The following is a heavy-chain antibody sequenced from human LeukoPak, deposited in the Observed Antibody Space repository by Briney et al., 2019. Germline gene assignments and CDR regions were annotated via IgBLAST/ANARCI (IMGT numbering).Heavy chain of an antibody. CDR1: GYTFTNYG. CDR2: ISIYNGNT. V-gene: IGHV1-18*01. J-gene: IGHJ4*02. Sequence: GASVKVSCKASGYTFTNYGISWVRQAPGQGLEWMGWISIYNGNTDYAQKLRGRVTMTTDTSTSTAYMELRSLRSDDTAVYYCARDFNQVLSSWGQGTLVTVSS. CDR3: ARDFNQVLSS. D-gene: IGHD2/OR15-2a*01.